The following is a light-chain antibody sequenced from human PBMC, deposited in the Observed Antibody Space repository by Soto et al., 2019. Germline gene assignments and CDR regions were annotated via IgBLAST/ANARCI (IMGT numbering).Light chain of an antibody. CDR1: ETVSNN. J-gene: IGKJ1*01. CDR3: QQYGSSPWT. CDR2: GAS. V-gene: IGKV3-20*01. Sequence: EIVLTQSPATLSVSPGERAPLSCRASETVSNNLAWYQQKPGQAPRLLIYGASTRATGIPARFSGSGSGTDFTLTISRLEPEDFAVYYCQQYGSSPWTFGQGTKVDI.